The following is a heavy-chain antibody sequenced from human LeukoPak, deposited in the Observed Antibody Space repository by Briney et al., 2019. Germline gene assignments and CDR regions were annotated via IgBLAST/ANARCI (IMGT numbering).Heavy chain of an antibody. J-gene: IGHJ6*02. Sequence: GGSLRLSCAASGLTFSSYWMSWVRQAPGKGLEWVANIKQDGSEKYYVDSVKGRFTISRDNAKNSLYLQMNSLRAEDTAVYYCARRDDFWSGYRYYGMDVWGQGTTVTVSS. CDR2: IKQDGSEK. CDR1: GLTFSSYW. D-gene: IGHD3-3*01. CDR3: ARRDDFWSGYRYYGMDV. V-gene: IGHV3-7*01.